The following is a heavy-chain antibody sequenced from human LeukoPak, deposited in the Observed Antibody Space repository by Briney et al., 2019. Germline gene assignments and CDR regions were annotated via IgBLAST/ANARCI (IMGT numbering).Heavy chain of an antibody. CDR1: GFTFSIYG. J-gene: IGHJ4*02. V-gene: IGHV3-23*01. CDR3: AKAGPYYFEY. CDR2: ISGGGGGT. Sequence: PGGSLRLSCAASGFTFSIYGMSWVRQAPGKGLEWVSAISGGGGGTYYADSVKGRFTISRDNSKNTLYLQMNSLRAEDTAIYYCAKAGPYYFEYWGQGTLVTVSS.